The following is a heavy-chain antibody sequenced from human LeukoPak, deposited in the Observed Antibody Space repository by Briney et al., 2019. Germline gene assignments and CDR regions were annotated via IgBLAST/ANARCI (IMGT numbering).Heavy chain of an antibody. J-gene: IGHJ4*02. Sequence: PSETLSLTCTVSGGSISSGDYYWSWIRQPPGKGLEWIGYIYYSGSTYYNPSLKSRVTISVDTSKNQFSLKLSSVTAADPAVYYCARGFVAAAGRFFDYWGQGTLVTVSS. D-gene: IGHD6-13*01. V-gene: IGHV4-30-4*08. CDR2: IYYSGST. CDR1: GGSISSGDYY. CDR3: ARGFVAAAGRFFDY.